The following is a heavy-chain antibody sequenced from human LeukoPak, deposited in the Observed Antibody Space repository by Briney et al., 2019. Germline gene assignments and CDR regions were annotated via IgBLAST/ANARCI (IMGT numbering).Heavy chain of an antibody. J-gene: IGHJ4*02. D-gene: IGHD6-19*01. CDR1: GFTFSSYA. Sequence: PGGSLRLSCAASGFTFSSYAMHWVRRAPGKGLEWVAVISYDGSNKYYADSVKGRFTISRDNSKNTLYLQMNSLRAEDTAVYYCARDQSSSGWYIDYWGQGTLVTVSS. CDR2: ISYDGSNK. V-gene: IGHV3-30-3*01. CDR3: ARDQSSSGWYIDY.